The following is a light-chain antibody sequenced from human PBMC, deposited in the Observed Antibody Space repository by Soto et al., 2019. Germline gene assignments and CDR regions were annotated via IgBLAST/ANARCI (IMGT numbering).Light chain of an antibody. Sequence: EVVLTQSPGTLSLSPGERATLSCTASQTINSNFLIWYQQQPGQAPRLLIYGASTRANGIPDRFSGSGSGTDFTHTISRLEPGDFAVYYCQLYGSSMYTFGQGTKLEIK. CDR1: QTINSNF. CDR2: GAS. J-gene: IGKJ2*01. V-gene: IGKV3-20*01. CDR3: QLYGSSMYT.